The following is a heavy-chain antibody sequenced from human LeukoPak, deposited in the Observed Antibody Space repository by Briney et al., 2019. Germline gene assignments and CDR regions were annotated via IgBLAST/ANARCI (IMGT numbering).Heavy chain of an antibody. V-gene: IGHV3-30*02. D-gene: IGHD2-21*01. CDR2: IRYDGSNK. CDR3: AKRRGEDYFDY. CDR1: GFIFSSYG. Sequence: PGGSLRLSCAASGFIFSSYGMHWVRQTPGKGLEWVEFIRYDGSNKYYADTVKGRFTISRDNSENTMYLQMNSLRVEDTAIYYCAKRRGEDYFDYWGQGSLVTVSS. J-gene: IGHJ4*02.